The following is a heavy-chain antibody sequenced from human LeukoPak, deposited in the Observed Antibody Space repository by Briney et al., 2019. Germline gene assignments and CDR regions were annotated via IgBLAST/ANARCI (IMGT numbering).Heavy chain of an antibody. CDR3: AKGRDFYVDY. D-gene: IGHD3/OR15-3a*01. V-gene: IGHV3-30*02. J-gene: IGHJ4*02. CDR1: GFTFSNYG. CDR2: IRYDGTNQ. Sequence: GESLRLSCAASGFTFSNYGMHWVRQAPGKGLEWVAFIRYDGTNQYYTDSVKGRFTVSRDNSNNRLYLQINSLRTEDTGVYYCAKGRDFYVDYWGQGTLVTVSS.